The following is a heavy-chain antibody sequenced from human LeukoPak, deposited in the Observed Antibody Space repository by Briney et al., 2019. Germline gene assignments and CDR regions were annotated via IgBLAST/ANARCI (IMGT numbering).Heavy chain of an antibody. V-gene: IGHV3-7*01. CDR1: GFTFSTYC. CDR2: IKQNGSDT. Sequence: GGSLRLSCAASGFTFSTYCMSWVRQAPGKGLEWVAKIKQNGSDTNYADSVKGRFTISRDNAKNSLYLQMTSLRADDTTVYYCATTSGPGSTLHYWGQATLVTVPS. J-gene: IGHJ4*02. CDR3: ATTSGPGSTLHY. D-gene: IGHD1-26*01.